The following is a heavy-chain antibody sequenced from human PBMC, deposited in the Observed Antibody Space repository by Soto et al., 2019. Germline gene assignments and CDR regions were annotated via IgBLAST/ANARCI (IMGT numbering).Heavy chain of an antibody. D-gene: IGHD6-19*01. CDR2: ISAYNGNT. CDR3: ARNREYLAVAGSFDY. J-gene: IGHJ4*02. CDR1: GYTFTSYG. Sequence: GASVKVSCKASGYTFTSYGISWVRQAPGQGLEWMGWISAYNGNTNYAQKLQGRVTMTTDTSTSTAYMELRSLRSDDTAVYYCARNREYLAVAGSFDYWGQGTLVTVSS. V-gene: IGHV1-18*01.